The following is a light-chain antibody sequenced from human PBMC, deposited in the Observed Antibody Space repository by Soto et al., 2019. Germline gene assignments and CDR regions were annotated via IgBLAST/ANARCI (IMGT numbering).Light chain of an antibody. CDR2: QAS. Sequence: DIPMAQAPSPPSSILRDKGTITFRASESVSRWLAWYQQKPGRTPKLLIYQASTLETGVPSRFSGSGSGTEFTLTISSLQPDDFATYYCQQYNAYSQAFGQGTKVDIK. CDR1: ESVSRW. J-gene: IGKJ1*01. V-gene: IGKV1-5*03. CDR3: QQYNAYSQA.